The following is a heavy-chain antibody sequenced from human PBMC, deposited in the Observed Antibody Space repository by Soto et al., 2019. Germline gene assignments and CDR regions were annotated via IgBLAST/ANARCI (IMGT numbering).Heavy chain of an antibody. V-gene: IGHV4-31*03. CDR1: GGSISSGGYY. J-gene: IGHJ6*02. CDR2: IYYSGST. D-gene: IGHD6-6*01. Sequence: SETLSLTCTVSGGSISSGGYYWSWIRQHPGKGLEWIGYIYYSGSTYYNPSLKSRVTISVDTSKNQFSLKLSSVTAADTAVYYCARGPNSSSSAARYYYYGMDVWGQGTTVTVSS. CDR3: ARGPNSSSSAARYYYYGMDV.